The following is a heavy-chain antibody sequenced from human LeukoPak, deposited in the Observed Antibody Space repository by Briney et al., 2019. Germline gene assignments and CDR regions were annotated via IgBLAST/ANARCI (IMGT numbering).Heavy chain of an antibody. V-gene: IGHV1-46*01. J-gene: IGHJ4*02. CDR1: GYTFTSHF. CDR3: ARGDWETYYFDY. CDR2: INPRGGST. D-gene: IGHD2-21*02. Sequence: ASVKVSCKASGYTFTSHFMHWVRQAPGQGLEWMGIINPRGGSTSYTQKFQGRVTMTRDTSTSTVYMELSSLRSEDTAVYYCARGDWETYYFDYWGQGTLVTVSS.